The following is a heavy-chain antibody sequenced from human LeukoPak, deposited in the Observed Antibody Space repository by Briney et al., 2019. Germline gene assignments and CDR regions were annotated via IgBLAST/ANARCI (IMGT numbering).Heavy chain of an antibody. CDR3: AKGLRYFDWPFDY. CDR2: ISYDGSNK. D-gene: IGHD3-9*01. J-gene: IGHJ4*02. CDR1: GFTFSSYG. V-gene: IGHV3-30*18. Sequence: GGSLRLSCAASGFTFSSYGMRWVRQAPGKGLEWVAVISYDGSNKYYADSVKGRFTISRDNSKNTLYLQMNSLRAEDTAVYYCAKGLRYFDWPFDYWGQGTLVTVSS.